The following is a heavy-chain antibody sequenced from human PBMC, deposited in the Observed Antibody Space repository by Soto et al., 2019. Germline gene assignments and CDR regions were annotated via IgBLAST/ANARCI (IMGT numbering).Heavy chain of an antibody. V-gene: IGHV4-39*01. J-gene: IGHJ4*02. CDR3: ARLGGYVSVGYYYLWDS. D-gene: IGHD3-22*01. Sequence: LSLTCTVSGGSISSSSSYWGWIRQPPGKGLEWIGVINHSGSTYHNLSLKGRVTMSVDASRNQFSLKLTSMTAADTAVYYCARLGGYVSVGYYYLWDSWGQGTLVTVSS. CDR1: GGSISSSSSY. CDR2: INHSGST.